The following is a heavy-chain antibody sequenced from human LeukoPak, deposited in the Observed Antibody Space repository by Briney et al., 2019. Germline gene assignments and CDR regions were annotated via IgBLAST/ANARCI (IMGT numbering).Heavy chain of an antibody. CDR1: GFTFSNDG. Sequence: GGSLSLSCAASGFTFSNDGMGWVRLAPGKGLEWISGIGSSGSNTYYADSVKGRFSISRDNSKNTLYLQMNSLRAEDTAMYYCVEVWYGDHVGDYWGQGTLVTVSS. D-gene: IGHD4-17*01. CDR3: VEVWYGDHVGDY. V-gene: IGHV3-23*01. J-gene: IGHJ4*02. CDR2: IGSSGSNT.